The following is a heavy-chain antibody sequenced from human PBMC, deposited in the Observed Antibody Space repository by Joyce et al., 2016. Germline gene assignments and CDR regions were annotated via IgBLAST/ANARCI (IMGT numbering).Heavy chain of an antibody. CDR2: LREATTT. D-gene: IGHD3-22*01. CDR3: ARDFSMIIDVFEL. Sequence: QVQLQESVPGLVKPSETLSLTCTVSGDSINNGDYYWAWLRQPPGKGLEWIGSLREATTTYYNPSTKSRMFMSVDTSKNQFSLKVDSVIAADTAVYYCARDFSMIIDVFELWGLGTLVTVSS. V-gene: IGHV4-39*07. CDR1: GDSINNGDYY. J-gene: IGHJ3*01.